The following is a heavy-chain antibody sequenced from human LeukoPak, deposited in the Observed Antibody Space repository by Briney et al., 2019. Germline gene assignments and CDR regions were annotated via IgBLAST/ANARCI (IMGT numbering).Heavy chain of an antibody. Sequence: TSETLSLTCTVSGGSISSSSYYWSWIRQPPGKGLEWIGYIYYSGSTNYNPSLKSRVTISVDTSKNQFSLKLSSVTAADTAVYYCARDRLYRGYSYGFDYWGQGTLVTVSS. D-gene: IGHD5-18*01. J-gene: IGHJ4*02. CDR2: IYYSGST. CDR3: ARDRLYRGYSYGFDY. V-gene: IGHV4-61*01. CDR1: GGSISSSSYY.